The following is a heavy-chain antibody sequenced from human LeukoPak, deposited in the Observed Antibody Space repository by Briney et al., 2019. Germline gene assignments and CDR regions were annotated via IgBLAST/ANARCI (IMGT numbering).Heavy chain of an antibody. CDR3: AKDSSSSPYYFDY. J-gene: IGHJ4*02. Sequence: GGSLRLSCAASGFTFTNYAMSWVRQAPGKGLGWVSSISSGGGASYFADSVQGRFTISRDNSKNTLYMQMNSLRAEDTAVSYCAKDSSSSPYYFDYWGQGTLVTVSS. CDR2: ISSGGGAS. CDR1: GFTFTNYA. D-gene: IGHD6-6*01. V-gene: IGHV3-23*01.